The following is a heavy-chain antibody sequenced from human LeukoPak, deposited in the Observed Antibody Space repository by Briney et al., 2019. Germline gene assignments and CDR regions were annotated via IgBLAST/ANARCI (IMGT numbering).Heavy chain of an antibody. CDR3: AVFFFKQKTAYEILTGYSPFDY. J-gene: IGHJ4*02. Sequence: GASVKVCCKASGYTFTSYDINWVLQATGQGFELMGWMNPRSGTTGYAQKFQGRVTMIRNTSISTAYMELSSLRYEDTAGYYCAVFFFKQKTAYEILTGYSPFDYWGQGTLVTVSS. CDR2: MNPRSGTT. D-gene: IGHD3-9*01. V-gene: IGHV1-8*01. CDR1: GYTFTSYD.